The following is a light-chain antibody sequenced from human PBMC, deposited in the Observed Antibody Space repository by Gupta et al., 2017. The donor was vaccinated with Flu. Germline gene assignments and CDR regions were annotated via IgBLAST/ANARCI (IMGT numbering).Light chain of an antibody. CDR2: KTS. CDR3: QQYET. CDR1: ESTRNC. J-gene: IGKJ1*01. V-gene: IGKV1-5*03. Sequence: DIQMTQSPSTLSASVGDRVTITCRASESTRNCLAWYQQKPGKVPKLLIYKTSSLESGVPSRFSGSGSGTEFTPTISSLQPDDFATYYCQQYETFGQGTKVEIK.